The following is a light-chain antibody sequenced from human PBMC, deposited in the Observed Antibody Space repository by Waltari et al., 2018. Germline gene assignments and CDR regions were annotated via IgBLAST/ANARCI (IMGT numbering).Light chain of an antibody. J-gene: IGKJ3*01. CDR2: YAS. Sequence: DVLVTQSPSSLSASVGDRVTITCRASHYIANFLNWYQHMPGKAPRLLIHYASTLKPWVSPRFSGSTSGTDFILTIDNLHPEDFATYYCQQTYKSPPTFGPGTKVDV. V-gene: IGKV1-39*01. CDR1: HYIANF. CDR3: QQTYKSPPT.